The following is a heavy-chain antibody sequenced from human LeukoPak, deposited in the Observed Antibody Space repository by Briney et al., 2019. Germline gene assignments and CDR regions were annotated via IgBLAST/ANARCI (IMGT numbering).Heavy chain of an antibody. CDR2: IFEDGSVK. Sequence: GGSLRLSCAVSGFTFSSYWMTWVRQAPGKALEWVANIFEDGSVKNYVDSVRGRFTISRDNAKNSLYLQMDSLRDEDTAMYYCARDVSPSTRGGDCSGGTCYYDAFDLWGQGTMVTVSS. J-gene: IGHJ3*01. CDR1: GFTFSSYW. CDR3: ARDVSPSTRGGDCSGGTCYYDAFDL. V-gene: IGHV3-7*01. D-gene: IGHD2-15*01.